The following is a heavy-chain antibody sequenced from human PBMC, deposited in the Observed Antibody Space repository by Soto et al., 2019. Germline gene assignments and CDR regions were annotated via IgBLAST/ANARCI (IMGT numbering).Heavy chain of an antibody. Sequence: GGSLRLSCAASGFTFSDHYMDWVRQAPGKGLEWVGRTRNKANSYTTEYAASVTGRFTITRDDSKNSLYLQMNSLKTEATAVYYCVNLIAAAGNYWGQGTLVTVSS. CDR3: VNLIAAAGNY. D-gene: IGHD6-13*01. CDR2: TRNKANSYTT. V-gene: IGHV3-72*01. CDR1: GFTFSDHY. J-gene: IGHJ4*02.